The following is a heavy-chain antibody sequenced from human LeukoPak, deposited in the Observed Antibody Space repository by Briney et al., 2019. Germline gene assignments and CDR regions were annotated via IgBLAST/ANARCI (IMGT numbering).Heavy chain of an antibody. V-gene: IGHV5-51*01. J-gene: IGHJ4*02. D-gene: IGHD3-9*01. CDR2: IYPGDSDT. CDR1: GYSFTSYW. CDR3: ARRALGGDILTGYYSYFDY. Sequence: GESLKISCKGSGYSFTSYWNGWVRQMPGKGLEWMGIIYPGDSDTRYSPSFQGQVTISADKSISTAYLQWSSLRASDTAMYYCARRALGGDILTGYYSYFDYWGQGTLVTVSS.